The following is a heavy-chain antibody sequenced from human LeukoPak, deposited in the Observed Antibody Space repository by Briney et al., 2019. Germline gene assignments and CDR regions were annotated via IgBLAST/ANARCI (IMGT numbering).Heavy chain of an antibody. CDR2: IYYSGST. V-gene: IGHV4-39*07. J-gene: IGHJ4*02. CDR3: ARGPRRFGELLILSSGKYDY. D-gene: IGHD3-10*01. CDR1: GGSISSSSYY. Sequence: SETLSLTCTVSGGSISSSSYYWGWIRQPPGKGLEWIGSIYYSGSTYYNPSLKSRVTISVDTSKNQFSLKLSSVTAADTAVYYCARGPRRFGELLILSSGKYDYWGQGTLVTVSS.